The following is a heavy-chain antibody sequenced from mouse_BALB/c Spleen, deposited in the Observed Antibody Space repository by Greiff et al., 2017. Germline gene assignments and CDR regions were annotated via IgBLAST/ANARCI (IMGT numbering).Heavy chain of an antibody. V-gene: IGHV1-5*01. CDR2: IYPGNSDT. D-gene: IGHD2-13*01. J-gene: IGHJ4*01. CDR3: TRPLDGDYVTMDD. CDR1: GYTFTSYW. Sequence: EVKLMESGTVLASPGASVKMSCKASGYTFTSYWMHWVKQRPGQGLEWIGAIYPGNSDTRYNQKFKGKAKLTAVTSTSTAYMGLSSLTNEDAAVYVCTRPLDGDYVTMDDWGQGTSVTVSS.